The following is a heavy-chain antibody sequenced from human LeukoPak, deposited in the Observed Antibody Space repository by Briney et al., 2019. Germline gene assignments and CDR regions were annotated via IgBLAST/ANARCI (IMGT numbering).Heavy chain of an antibody. J-gene: IGHJ4*02. D-gene: IGHD6-13*01. Sequence: ASVKVSCKASGYTFTGYYMHWVRQAPGQGLEWMGWINPNSGGTNYAQKFQGRVTMTRDTSISTAYMELSRLRSDDTAVYYCHSTIAAAGTMNDYWGQGTLVTVSS. V-gene: IGHV1-2*02. CDR1: GYTFTGYY. CDR3: HSTIAAAGTMNDY. CDR2: INPNSGGT.